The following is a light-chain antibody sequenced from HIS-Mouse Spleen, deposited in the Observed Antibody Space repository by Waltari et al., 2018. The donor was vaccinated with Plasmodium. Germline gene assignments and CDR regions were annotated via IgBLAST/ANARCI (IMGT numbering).Light chain of an antibody. J-gene: IGKJ4*01. CDR2: DAT. CDR1: KDISNY. CDR3: QQYDNLPLT. V-gene: IGKV1-33*01. Sequence: IQMTQSPSSLSASVRDSVCITCQASKDISNYLNWYQQKPGKAPKLRIYDATNLETGVPSRFRGSGSGTDFTYTISSLQPEDNATYYCQQYDNLPLTFGGGTKVEIK.